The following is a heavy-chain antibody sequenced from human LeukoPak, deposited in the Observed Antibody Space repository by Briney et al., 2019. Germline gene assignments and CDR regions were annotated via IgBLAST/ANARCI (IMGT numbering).Heavy chain of an antibody. D-gene: IGHD2-2*01. V-gene: IGHV3-23*01. CDR3: AKDPGAGIVVVPAALYYYYGMDV. J-gene: IGHJ6*02. CDR2: ISNNGGYT. Sequence: GGSLRLSCAASGFTFSSSAMSWVRQAPGKGLEWVSAISNNGGYTYYADSVQGRFTISRDNSKSTLCLQMNSLRAEDTAVYYCAKDPGAGIVVVPAALYYYYGMDVWGQGTTVTVSS. CDR1: GFTFSSSA.